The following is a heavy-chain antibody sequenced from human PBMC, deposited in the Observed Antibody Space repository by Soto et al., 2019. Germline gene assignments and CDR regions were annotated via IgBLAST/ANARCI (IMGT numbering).Heavy chain of an antibody. V-gene: IGHV4-39*01. CDR2: IYYSGST. CDR3: ARLWLGLRPPDY. CDR1: GGSIRSSDYY. D-gene: IGHD3-10*01. J-gene: IGHJ4*02. Sequence: QLQLQESGPGLVKSSETLSLTCAVSGGSIRSSDYYWGWIRQPPGKGLEWIGSIYYSGSTYYNPSLKRRVTISVDTSKRQFSLKLSSVTAADTAVYYCARLWLGLRPPDYWGQGTLVTVSS.